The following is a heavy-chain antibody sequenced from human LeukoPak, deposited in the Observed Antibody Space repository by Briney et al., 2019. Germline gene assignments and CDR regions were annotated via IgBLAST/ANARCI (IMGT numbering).Heavy chain of an antibody. J-gene: IGHJ3*02. D-gene: IGHD2-21*02. V-gene: IGHV3-53*01. CDR3: LRDSRNCGGDCYAFDI. CDR1: GFIGSSNY. Sequence: GGSLRLSCAASGFIGSSNYMSWVRQAPGEGLEWGSVIYSGGSTKHTDSAKGRFTISRENSTNTLYVQMNSLRAEDTAVYYCLRDSRNCGGDCYAFDIWGQGTMVSVSS. CDR2: IYSGGST.